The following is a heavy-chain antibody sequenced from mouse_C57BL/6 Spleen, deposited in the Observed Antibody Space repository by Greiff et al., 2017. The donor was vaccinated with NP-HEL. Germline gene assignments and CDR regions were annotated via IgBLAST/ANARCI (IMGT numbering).Heavy chain of an antibody. D-gene: IGHD2-3*01. Sequence: VQLQQSGPELVKPGASVKIPCKASGYTFTDYNMDWVKQSHGKSLEWIGDINPNNGGTIYNQKFKGKATLTVDKSSSTAYMELRSLTSEDTAVYYCARGGWLLEGCAYWGQGTLVTVSA. J-gene: IGHJ3*01. CDR2: INPNNGGT. CDR3: ARGGWLLEGCAY. CDR1: GYTFTDYN. V-gene: IGHV1-18*01.